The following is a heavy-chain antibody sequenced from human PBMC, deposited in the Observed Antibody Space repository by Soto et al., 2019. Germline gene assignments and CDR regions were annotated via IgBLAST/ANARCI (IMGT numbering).Heavy chain of an antibody. D-gene: IGHD3-22*01. CDR1: GYTFTNYG. Sequence: ASVKVSCKASGYTFTNYGISWVRQAPGQGLEWMGWINGYNGNTKYIQKFQDRLTMTTDTSTSTAYMELRSLRSDDTAVYYCARVGPWVPYYYDSSPYTFENWFDPWGQGTLVTVSS. CDR3: ARVGPWVPYYYDSSPYTFENWFDP. CDR2: INGYNGNT. J-gene: IGHJ5*02. V-gene: IGHV1-18*04.